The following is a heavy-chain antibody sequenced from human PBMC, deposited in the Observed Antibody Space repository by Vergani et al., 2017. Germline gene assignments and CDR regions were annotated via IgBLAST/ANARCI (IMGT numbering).Heavy chain of an antibody. CDR1: GFTFSDYY. V-gene: IGHV3-11*04. D-gene: IGHD3-22*01. Sequence: QVQLVEFGGGLVKPGGSLRLSCAASGFTFSDYYMSWIRQAPGKGLEWVSYISSSGSTIYYADSVKGRFTISRDNAKNSLYLQMNSLRAEDTAVYYCASSGGYYYDSSGYYPSLRNNWGQGTLVTVSS. CDR3: ASSGGYYYDSSGYYPSLRNN. J-gene: IGHJ4*02. CDR2: ISSSGSTI.